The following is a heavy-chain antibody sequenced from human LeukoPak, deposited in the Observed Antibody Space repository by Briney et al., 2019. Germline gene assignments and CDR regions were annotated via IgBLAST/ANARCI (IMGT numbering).Heavy chain of an antibody. CDR3: AGDSQFSDFWSGYYAYSFDY. CDR1: GGSFSGYY. V-gene: IGHV4-34*01. D-gene: IGHD3-3*01. CDR2: INHSGST. J-gene: IGHJ4*02. Sequence: PSETLSLTCAVYGGSFSGYYWSWIRQPPGKGLEWVGEINHSGSTNYNPPLKSRATISVDTSKKQFSLRLGSVTAPDTPVCYCAGDSQFSDFWSGYYAYSFDYWGQGTLVTVSS.